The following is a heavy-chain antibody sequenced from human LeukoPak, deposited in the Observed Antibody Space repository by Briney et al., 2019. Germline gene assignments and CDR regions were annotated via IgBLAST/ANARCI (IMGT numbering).Heavy chain of an antibody. CDR3: ARESPHYDFWSGYNPDY. J-gene: IGHJ4*02. Sequence: SETLSLTCTVSGGSINTYYWSWIRQPPGKGLEWIGYIYYSGSTKYNPSLKSRVTISVDTSKNQFSLKLNSVTTADTAVYYCARESPHYDFWSGYNPDYWGQGTLVTVSS. CDR1: GGSINTYY. D-gene: IGHD3-3*01. V-gene: IGHV4-59*01. CDR2: IYYSGST.